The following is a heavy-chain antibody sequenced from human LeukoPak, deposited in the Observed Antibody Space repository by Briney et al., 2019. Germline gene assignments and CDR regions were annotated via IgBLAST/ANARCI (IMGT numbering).Heavy chain of an antibody. V-gene: IGHV3-48*03. CDR1: GFTFSSYE. CDR2: ISSSGSTI. J-gene: IGHJ4*02. CDR3: ASDPLESSSSGDY. Sequence: GGSLRLSCAASGFTFSSYEMNWVRQAPGKGLEWVSYISSSGSTIYYADSVKGRFTISRDNAKNSLYLQMNSLRAEDTAVYYCASDPLESSSSGDYWGQGTLVTVSS. D-gene: IGHD6-6*01.